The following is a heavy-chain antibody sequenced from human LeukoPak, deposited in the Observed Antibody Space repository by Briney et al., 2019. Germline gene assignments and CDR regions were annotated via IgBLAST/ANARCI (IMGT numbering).Heavy chain of an antibody. CDR3: ARDIVVVPAAMHGGGIDY. CDR1: GYSISSGYY. J-gene: IGHJ4*02. D-gene: IGHD2-2*01. V-gene: IGHV4-38-2*02. Sequence: SETLSLTCTVSGYSISSGYYWGWIRQLPGKGLEWIGSIYHSGSTYYNPSLKSRVTISVDTSKNQFSLKLSSVTAADTAVYYCARDIVVVPAAMHGGGIDYWGQGTLVTVSS. CDR2: IYHSGST.